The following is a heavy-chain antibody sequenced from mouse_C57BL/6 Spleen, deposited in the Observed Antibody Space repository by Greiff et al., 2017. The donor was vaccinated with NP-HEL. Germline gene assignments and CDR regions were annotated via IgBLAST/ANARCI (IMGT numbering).Heavy chain of an antibody. D-gene: IGHD2-1*01. J-gene: IGHJ1*03. CDR2: IYPGDGDT. CDR3: ARDYGNYAHWYFDV. CDR1: GYAFSSYW. V-gene: IGHV1-80*01. Sequence: QQSGAELVKPGASVKISCKASGYAFSSYWMNWVKQRPGKGLEWIGQIYPGDGDTNYTGKFTGKATLTADKSSSTSYMQLSSLTSEDSAVYFCARDYGNYAHWYFDVWGTGTTVTVSS.